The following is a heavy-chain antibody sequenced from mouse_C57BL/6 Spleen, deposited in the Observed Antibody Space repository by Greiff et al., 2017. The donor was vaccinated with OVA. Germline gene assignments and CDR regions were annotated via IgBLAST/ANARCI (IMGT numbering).Heavy chain of an antibody. CDR1: GFSLTSYA. Sequence: VQLVESGPGLVAPSQSLSITCTVSGFSLTSYAISWVRQPPGKGLAWLGVIWTGGGTNYNSALKSRLSISKDNSKSQVFLKMNSLQTDDTARYYCARNLGDGYYAMDYWGQGTSVTVSS. J-gene: IGHJ4*01. CDR2: IWTGGGT. D-gene: IGHD3-3*01. CDR3: ARNLGDGYYAMDY. V-gene: IGHV2-9-1*01.